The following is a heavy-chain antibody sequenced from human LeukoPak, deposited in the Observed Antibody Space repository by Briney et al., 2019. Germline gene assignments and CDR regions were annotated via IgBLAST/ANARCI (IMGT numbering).Heavy chain of an antibody. CDR3: ARALVQLEQIHWFDP. CDR2: IIPIFGTA. Sequence: SVKVSCKASGGTFSSYAISWVRQAPGQGLEWMGGIIPIFGTANYAQKFQGRVTITADESTSTAYMELSSLRSEDTAVYYCARALVQLEQIHWFDPLGPGNPGHRLL. D-gene: IGHD1-1*01. J-gene: IGHJ5*02. CDR1: GGTFSSYA. V-gene: IGHV1-69*13.